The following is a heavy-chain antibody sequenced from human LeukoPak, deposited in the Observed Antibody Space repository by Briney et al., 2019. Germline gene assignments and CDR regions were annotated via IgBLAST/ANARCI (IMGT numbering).Heavy chain of an antibody. CDR3: ARDWGSSSYQKDAFDI. J-gene: IGHJ3*02. Sequence: SETLSLTCTVSGGSISSGGYYWSWIRQHPGKGLEWIGYIYYSGSTYYNPSLKSRVTISVDTSKNQFSLKLSSVTAADTAVYYCARDWGSSSYQKDAFDIWGQGTMVTVSS. D-gene: IGHD6-13*01. CDR1: GGSISSGGYY. CDR2: IYYSGST. V-gene: IGHV4-31*03.